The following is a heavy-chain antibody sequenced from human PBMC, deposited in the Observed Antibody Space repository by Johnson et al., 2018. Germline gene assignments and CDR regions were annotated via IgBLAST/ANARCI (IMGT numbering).Heavy chain of an antibody. CDR2: ISWDGGST. J-gene: IGHJ3*02. V-gene: IGHV3-43D*03. CDR1: GFTFDDYA. Sequence: VQLVESGGVVVQPGGSLRLSCAASGFTFDDYAMHWVRQAPGKGLEWVSLISWDGGSTYYADSVKGRFTISRDNSKNSLYLQMNSLRAEDTAVYYCAKPRLLRNFPDAFDIWGQGTMVTVSS. D-gene: IGHD1-7*01. CDR3: AKPRLLRNFPDAFDI.